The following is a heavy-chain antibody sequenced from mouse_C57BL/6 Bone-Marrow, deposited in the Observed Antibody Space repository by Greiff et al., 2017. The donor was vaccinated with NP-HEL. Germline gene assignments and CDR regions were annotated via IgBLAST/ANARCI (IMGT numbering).Heavy chain of an antibody. J-gene: IGHJ4*01. CDR2: INPSSGYN. V-gene: IGHV1-7*01. CDR3: ARGVMARAYYAMDY. Sequence: QVQLQQSGAELAKPGASVKLSCKASGYTFTSYWMHWVKQRPGQGLAWIGYINPSSGYNTYNQKLKDKATLTAEKSSSTAAMQLSSLTYEDSAVYYCARGVMARAYYAMDYWGQGTSVTVSS. D-gene: IGHD2-3*01. CDR1: GYTFTSYW.